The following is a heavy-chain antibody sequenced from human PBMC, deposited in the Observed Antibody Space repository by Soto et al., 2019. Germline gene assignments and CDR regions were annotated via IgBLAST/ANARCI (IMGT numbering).Heavy chain of an antibody. D-gene: IGHD3-10*01. CDR2: IYHSGIA. CDR3: ARLPGDF. J-gene: IGHJ4*02. Sequence: SETLSHTCTVSGFSITRGYYWAWIRRPPGKGLEWIASIYHSGIAHYNPSLQSRVTISVDTSKNQFSLTLSSVTAADTALYYCARLPGDFWGQGSLVTVSS. CDR1: GFSITRGYY. V-gene: IGHV4-38-2*02.